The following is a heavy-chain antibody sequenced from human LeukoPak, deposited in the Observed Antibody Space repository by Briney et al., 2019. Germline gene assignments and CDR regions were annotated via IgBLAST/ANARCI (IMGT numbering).Heavy chain of an antibody. D-gene: IGHD4-17*01. J-gene: IGHJ3*02. Sequence: GGSLRLSCAASGFTFSSYGMHWVRQAPGKGLEWVAFIRYDGSNKYYADSVKGRFTISRDNSKNTLYLQMNSLRAEDTAVYYCARARGPGGDLAFDIWGQGTMVTVSS. CDR2: IRYDGSNK. V-gene: IGHV3-30*02. CDR3: ARARGPGGDLAFDI. CDR1: GFTFSSYG.